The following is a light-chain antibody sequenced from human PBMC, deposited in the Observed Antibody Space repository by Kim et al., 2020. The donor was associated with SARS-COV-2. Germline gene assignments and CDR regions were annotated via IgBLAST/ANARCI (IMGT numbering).Light chain of an antibody. V-gene: IGLV5-39*01. CDR2: YKSDSSK. CDR1: SGINVNIYG. CDR3: AIWYSNTWV. J-gene: IGLJ3*02. Sequence: FTCTLRSGINVNIYGIYWFQHKPGSLPRFLLRYKSDSSKHQGSGVPGRFSGSKDGSTNAGLLSISGLQSEDEADYYCAIWYSNTWVFGGGTQLTVL.